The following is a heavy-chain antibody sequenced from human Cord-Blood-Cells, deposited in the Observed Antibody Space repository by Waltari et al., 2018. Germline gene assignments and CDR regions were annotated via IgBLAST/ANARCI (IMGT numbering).Heavy chain of an antibody. CDR3: ARHAGGQWVLLDY. CDR1: GGSISSSSYY. Sequence: QLQLQESGPGLVKPSETLSLTCTVSGGSISSSSYYWGWIRQPPGKGLEWIGSIYYSGSPNSNPSRKRRAAISVATSKNQFARKRSSVTAADTAVYYCARHAGGQWVLLDYWGQGTLVTVSS. J-gene: IGHJ4*02. CDR2: IYYSGSP. V-gene: IGHV4-39*01. D-gene: IGHD1-26*01.